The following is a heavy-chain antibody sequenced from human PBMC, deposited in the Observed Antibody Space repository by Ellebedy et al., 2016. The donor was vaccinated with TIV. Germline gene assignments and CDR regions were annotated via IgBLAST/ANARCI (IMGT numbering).Heavy chain of an antibody. CDR3: ARWFGELLYVRWFDP. CDR1: GGSISRSSYY. Sequence: SETLSLTCTASGGSISRSSYYWGWIRQSPQKGLEWIGSIYYTGSTFYNPSLKSRVTISVDTSKSQFSLRLTSVTAADTAVYYCARWFGELLYVRWFDPWGQGTLVTVSS. D-gene: IGHD3-10*01. CDR2: IYYTGST. J-gene: IGHJ5*02. V-gene: IGHV4-39*01.